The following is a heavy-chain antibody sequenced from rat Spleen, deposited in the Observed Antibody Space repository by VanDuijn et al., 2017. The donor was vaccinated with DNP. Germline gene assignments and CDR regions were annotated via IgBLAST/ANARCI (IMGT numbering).Heavy chain of an antibody. V-gene: IGHV2-19*01. Sequence: QVQLKESGPGLVQPSQTLSLTCTVSGFSLTDYNVHWVRQPPGKGLEWMGRIRSGGTADYNSALKSRLTISRDTSKNQVFLKVSSLQAEDTARYFCTRAMNNWGGQGVMVTVSS. J-gene: IGHJ2*01. CDR3: TRAMNNW. D-gene: IGHD1-10*01. CDR2: IRSGGTA. CDR1: GFSLTDYN.